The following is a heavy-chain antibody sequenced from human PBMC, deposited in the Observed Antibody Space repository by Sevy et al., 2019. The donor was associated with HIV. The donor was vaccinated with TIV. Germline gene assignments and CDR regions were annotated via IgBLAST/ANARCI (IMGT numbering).Heavy chain of an antibody. CDR3: AADGAITIFGVVPYYYYYGMDV. J-gene: IGHJ6*02. CDR1: GFTFTSSA. V-gene: IGHV1-58*01. D-gene: IGHD3-3*01. CDR2: IVVGSGNT. Sequence: ASLKVSCKASGFTFTSSAVQWVRQARGQRLEWIGWIVVGSGNTNYAQKFQERVTITRDMSTSTAYMELSSLRSEDTAVYYCAADGAITIFGVVPYYYYYGMDVWGQGTTVTVSS.